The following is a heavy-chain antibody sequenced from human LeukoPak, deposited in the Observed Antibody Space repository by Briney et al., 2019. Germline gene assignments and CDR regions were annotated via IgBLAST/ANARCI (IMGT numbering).Heavy chain of an antibody. V-gene: IGHV3-7*01. CDR3: ARGPGWYFDL. CDR1: GFTFSSYW. Sequence: PGGSLRLSCAPSGFTFSSYWMTWVRQAPGKGLEWVASIKEDGSQKDYVDSVKGRFTISRDNAKNSLSMQMNSLRAEDTAVYYCARGPGWYFDLWGRGTLVTDSS. CDR2: IKEDGSQK. J-gene: IGHJ2*01.